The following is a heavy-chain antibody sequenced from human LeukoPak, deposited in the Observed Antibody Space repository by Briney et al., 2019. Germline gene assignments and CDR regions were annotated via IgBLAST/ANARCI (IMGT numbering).Heavy chain of an antibody. J-gene: IGHJ4*02. CDR3: ARAFDY. CDR2: ISSSSNTM. CDR1: GFTFSSYE. Sequence: GSLRLSCAASGFTFSSYEMNWVRQAPGKGLEWVSYISSSSNTMYYADSVKGRFTISRDNAKNPLYMQMNSLRDADTAVYYCARAFDYWGQGTLVAVSS. V-gene: IGHV3-48*03.